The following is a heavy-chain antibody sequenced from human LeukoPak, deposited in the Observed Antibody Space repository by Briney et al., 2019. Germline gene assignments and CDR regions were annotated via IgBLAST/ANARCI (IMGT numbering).Heavy chain of an antibody. CDR3: ARYYGDYRNWFDP. V-gene: IGHV4-30-2*01. Sequence: SQTLPLNCAVPGGPISSGGYSWSWIRQPPGKGQEWIAYIYHSRSTYYKPSLKSRVARSIGRSMNQFSLKLSSVAAADTAVYYCARYYGDYRNWFDPWGQGILVTVSS. J-gene: IGHJ5*02. D-gene: IGHD4-17*01. CDR1: GGPISSGGYS. CDR2: IYHSRST.